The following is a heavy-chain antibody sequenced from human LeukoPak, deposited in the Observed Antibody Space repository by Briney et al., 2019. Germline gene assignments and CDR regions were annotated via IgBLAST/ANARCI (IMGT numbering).Heavy chain of an antibody. J-gene: IGHJ4*02. CDR1: GFTFNNFA. V-gene: IGHV3-23*01. CDR2: IGASGGSA. CDR3: AKDSGERLISDY. D-gene: IGHD3-10*01. Sequence: GGSLRLSCAASGFTFNNFAMSWVRQAPGKGLEWVSSIGASGGSAFYADSVKGRFTISRDNAKNSLYLRMNSLRAEDTAVYYCAKDSGERLISDYWGQGTLVTVSS.